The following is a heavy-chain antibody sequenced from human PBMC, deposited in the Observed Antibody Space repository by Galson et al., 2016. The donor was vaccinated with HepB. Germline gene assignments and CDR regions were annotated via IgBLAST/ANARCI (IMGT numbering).Heavy chain of an antibody. CDR3: AGKRSDNYGMDV. J-gene: IGHJ6*02. CDR1: GFTFSR. D-gene: IGHD4-17*01. Sequence: SLRLSCAASGFTFSRMNWVRQAPGKGLEWVANIKQDGSQKYYVDSVRGRITISRDSAENSLHLQMSSLRAEDTAVYYCAGKRSDNYGMDVWGQGTTVTVSS. CDR2: IKQDGSQK. V-gene: IGHV3-7*03.